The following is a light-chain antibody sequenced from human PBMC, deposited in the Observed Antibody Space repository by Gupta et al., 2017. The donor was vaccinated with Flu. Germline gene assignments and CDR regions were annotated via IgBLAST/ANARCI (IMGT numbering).Light chain of an antibody. V-gene: IGKV3-15*01. CDR2: ATS. CDR1: QSVDSS. CDR3: QQYYNWPLT. Sequence: ELVMPQSLATLSVSPGERATLSCRASQSVDSSFTWYQQKPGQAPRLLIYATSTRATGVPSRFSGSRSGTEFTLTISSLQSEDFAVYYCQQYYNWPLTFGGGTKVEIK. J-gene: IGKJ4*01.